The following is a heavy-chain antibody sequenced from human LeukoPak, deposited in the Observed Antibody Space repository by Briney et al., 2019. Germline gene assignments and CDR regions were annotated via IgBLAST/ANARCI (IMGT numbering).Heavy chain of an antibody. CDR2: INHSGST. D-gene: IGHD4-17*01. Sequence: SETLSLTCAVYGVSFSGYYWSWIRQPPGKGLEWIGEINHSGSTNYNPSLKSRVTISVDTSKNQFSLKLSSVTAADTAVYYCARGFQEDYGDYVNFDYWGQGTLVTVSS. CDR3: ARGFQEDYGDYVNFDY. J-gene: IGHJ4*02. CDR1: GVSFSGYY. V-gene: IGHV4-34*01.